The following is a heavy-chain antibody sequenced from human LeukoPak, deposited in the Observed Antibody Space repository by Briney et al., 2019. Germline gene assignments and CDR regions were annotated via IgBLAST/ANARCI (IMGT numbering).Heavy chain of an antibody. CDR3: ARVLKPRNWFDP. V-gene: IGHV4-4*07. Sequence: SGTLSLTCTVSGGSLSRYYWSWIRQPAGKGLEWIGRIYISGSTNYNPSLKSRVTMSVDTSKNQFSLKLSSVTAADTAVYYCARVLKPRNWFDPWGQGTLVTVSS. J-gene: IGHJ5*02. CDR2: IYISGST. D-gene: IGHD2-8*02. CDR1: GGSLSRYY.